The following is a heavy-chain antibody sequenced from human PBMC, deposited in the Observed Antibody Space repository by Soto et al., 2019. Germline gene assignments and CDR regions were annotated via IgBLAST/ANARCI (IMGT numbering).Heavy chain of an antibody. J-gene: IGHJ6*03. Sequence: QVQLVESGGGVVQPGRSLSLSCAASGFTFSSYGMHWVRQAPGKGLEWVAVISYDGSNKYYADSVKGRFTISRDNSKNTLYLQMNSLRAEDTAVYYCAKMATWDQLLSYMDVWGKGTTVTVSS. CDR3: AKMATWDQLLSYMDV. V-gene: IGHV3-30*18. CDR1: GFTFSSYG. CDR2: ISYDGSNK. D-gene: IGHD2-2*01.